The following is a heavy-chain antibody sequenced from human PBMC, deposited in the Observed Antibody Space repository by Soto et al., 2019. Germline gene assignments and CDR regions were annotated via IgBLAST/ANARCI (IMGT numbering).Heavy chain of an antibody. Sequence: QLQLQESGSGLVKPSQTLSLTCAVSGGSISSGGYSWSWIRQPPGKGLEWIGYIYHSGRTYYNPSRRSRVTISVDRSKNQCSLKLSSVTAADTAVYYCARQRTTVTTVDYWGQGTLVTVSS. J-gene: IGHJ4*02. D-gene: IGHD4-17*01. CDR1: GGSISSGGYS. CDR2: IYHSGRT. CDR3: ARQRTTVTTVDY. V-gene: IGHV4-30-2*01.